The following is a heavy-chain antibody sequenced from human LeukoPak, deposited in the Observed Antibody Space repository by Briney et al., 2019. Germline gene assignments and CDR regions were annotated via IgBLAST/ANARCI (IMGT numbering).Heavy chain of an antibody. Sequence: GGSLRLSCAASGFTFSSYSMNWVRQAPGKGLEWVSSISTSGANTYYADSVKGRFTISRDNSKNTLYLQMNSLRAEDTAVYYCAKWAGSNRCFDDWGQGTLVTVSS. D-gene: IGHD3-16*02. CDR3: AKWAGSNRCFDD. J-gene: IGHJ4*02. V-gene: IGHV3-23*01. CDR2: ISTSGANT. CDR1: GFTFSSYS.